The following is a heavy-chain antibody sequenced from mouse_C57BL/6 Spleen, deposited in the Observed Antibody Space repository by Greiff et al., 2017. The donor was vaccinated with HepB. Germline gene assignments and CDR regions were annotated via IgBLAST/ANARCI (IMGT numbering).Heavy chain of an antibody. J-gene: IGHJ2*01. Sequence: EVQLQQSGPELVKPGASVKMSCKASGYTFTDYNMHWVKQSHGKSLEWIGYINPNNGGTSYNQKFKGKATLTVNKSSSTAYMELRSLTSEDSAVYYCARVYYGYYNFDYWGQGTTLPVSS. CDR2: INPNNGGT. V-gene: IGHV1-22*01. D-gene: IGHD2-3*01. CDR1: GYTFTDYN. CDR3: ARVYYGYYNFDY.